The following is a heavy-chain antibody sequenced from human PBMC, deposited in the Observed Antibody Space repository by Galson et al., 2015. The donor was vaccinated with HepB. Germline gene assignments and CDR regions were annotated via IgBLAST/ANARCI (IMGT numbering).Heavy chain of an antibody. CDR3: AKALDPTYSSSLNAAFDI. J-gene: IGHJ3*02. D-gene: IGHD6-13*01. CDR2: ISGSGGST. Sequence: SLRLSCAASGFTFSSYAMSWVRQAPGKGLEWVSAISGSGGSTYYADSVKGRFTISRDNSKNTLYLQMNSLRAEDTAVYYCAKALDPTYSSSLNAAFDIWGQGTMVTVSS. CDR1: GFTFSSYA. V-gene: IGHV3-23*01.